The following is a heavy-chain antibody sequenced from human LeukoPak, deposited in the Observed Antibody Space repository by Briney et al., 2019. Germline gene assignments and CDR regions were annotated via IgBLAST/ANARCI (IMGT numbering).Heavy chain of an antibody. CDR2: IKQDGSDI. CDR3: ARDKVVGATIFDS. D-gene: IGHD1-26*01. V-gene: IGHV3-7*01. Sequence: PGGSLRLSCAASGFTFSNYWMSWVRQAPGRGLEWVANIKQDGSDIFYVESVKGRFTISRDNAKNSLYLQMNSLRAEDTAVYYCARDKVVGATIFDSWGQGTLVTVSS. CDR1: GFTFSNYW. J-gene: IGHJ4*02.